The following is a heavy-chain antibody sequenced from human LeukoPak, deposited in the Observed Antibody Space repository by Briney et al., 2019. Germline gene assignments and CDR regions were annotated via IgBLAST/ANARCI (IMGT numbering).Heavy chain of an antibody. CDR2: ITISGHTK. J-gene: IGHJ5*02. CDR1: GFDLNTYE. V-gene: IGHV3-48*03. Sequence: PGGSLRLSCAASGFDLNTYEMNWVRQAPGKGLEWIADITISGHTKNYADSVEGRFTISGDNAGTSLYLQMNSLRVEDTGVYYCARGDPHADLWGQGTLVTVSS. CDR3: ARGDPHADL.